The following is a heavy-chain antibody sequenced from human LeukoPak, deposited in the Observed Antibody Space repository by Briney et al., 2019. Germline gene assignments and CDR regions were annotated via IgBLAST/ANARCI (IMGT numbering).Heavy chain of an antibody. CDR3: VTDLVIKGYFDY. D-gene: IGHD2-21*01. Sequence: GGSLRLSCAASGFTFSDYYMSWIRQAPGKGLEWVGRIRRKTDGETTDHAAPVKGRFTISRDDSKNTLYLQMNSLKTEDTAVYYCVTDLVIKGYFDYWGQGALVTVSS. CDR1: GFTFSDYY. J-gene: IGHJ4*02. CDR2: IRRKTDGETT. V-gene: IGHV3-15*01.